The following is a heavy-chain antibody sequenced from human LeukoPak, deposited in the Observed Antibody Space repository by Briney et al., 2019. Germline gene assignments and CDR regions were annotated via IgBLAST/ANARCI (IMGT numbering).Heavy chain of an antibody. CDR3: ANSDFYVSGKYARLDY. J-gene: IGHJ4*02. V-gene: IGHV3-23*01. CDR2: ISGGGDGT. CDR1: GLTFSNYA. D-gene: IGHD3-10*01. Sequence: AGGSLRLSCAASGLTFSNYAMNWVRQAPGKGLEWVSTISGGGDGTYYADSVKGRITISRDNSRNTLYLQMNFLGVEDTAVYYCANSDFYVSGKYARLDYWGQGTLVTVSS.